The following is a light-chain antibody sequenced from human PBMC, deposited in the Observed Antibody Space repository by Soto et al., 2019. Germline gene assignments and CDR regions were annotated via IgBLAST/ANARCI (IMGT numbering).Light chain of an antibody. Sequence: IQVTQSPSTLSASVGDRVTITCRASQSIVSWLAWYQQEPGKAPKLLIYKASSLKSGVPSRFSGSGSGTEFTLTISSLQPDDFATYYCQHYNSYSEAFGQGTEVDIK. CDR2: KAS. V-gene: IGKV1-5*03. CDR3: QHYNSYSEA. CDR1: QSIVSW. J-gene: IGKJ1*01.